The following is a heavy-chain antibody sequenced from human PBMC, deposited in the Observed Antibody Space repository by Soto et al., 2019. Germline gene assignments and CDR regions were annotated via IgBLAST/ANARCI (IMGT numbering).Heavy chain of an antibody. CDR2: MYPGESDT. J-gene: IGHJ6*02. Sequence: GESLKISCKGSGYTFTNHWIAWVRQMPGKGLEWMGIMYPGESDTRYSPSFQGQVTISADKSISTAYLQWSSLTAPDTAMYYCAGIYSGTYRLDVWGQGTTVTVYS. D-gene: IGHD1-26*01. V-gene: IGHV5-51*01. CDR3: AGIYSGTYRLDV. CDR1: GYTFTNHW.